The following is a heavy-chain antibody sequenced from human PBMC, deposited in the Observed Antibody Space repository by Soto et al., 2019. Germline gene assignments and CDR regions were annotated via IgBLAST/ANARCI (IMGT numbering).Heavy chain of an antibody. Sequence: SETLSLTCAVSGGSISSGGYYWSWIRQPPGKGLEWIGYIYYSGSTYYNPSLKSRVTISVDTSKNQFSLKLSSVTAADTAVYYCARWVVVVAATDNWFDPWGQGTLVTVSS. V-gene: IGHV4-30-4*01. CDR1: GGSISSGGYY. D-gene: IGHD2-15*01. CDR2: IYYSGST. CDR3: ARWVVVVAATDNWFDP. J-gene: IGHJ5*02.